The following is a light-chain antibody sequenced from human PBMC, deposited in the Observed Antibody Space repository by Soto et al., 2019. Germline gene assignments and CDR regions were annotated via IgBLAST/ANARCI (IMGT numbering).Light chain of an antibody. J-gene: IGKJ1*01. V-gene: IGKV1-5*03. CDR1: QSISSW. Sequence: DIQMNQSPSTLSASVGDRVTITCRASQSISSWLAWYQQKPGKAPKLLINKASSLESGVPSRFSGSGSGTEFTLTISSLQPDDFATYYCQHFNSYPWTFGQGTKVDNK. CDR3: QHFNSYPWT. CDR2: KAS.